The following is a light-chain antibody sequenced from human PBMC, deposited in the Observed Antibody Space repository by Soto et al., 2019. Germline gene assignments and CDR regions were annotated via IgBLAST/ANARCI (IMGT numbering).Light chain of an antibody. CDR3: QQYNNWPPYT. V-gene: IGKV3-15*01. CDR2: DAS. J-gene: IGKJ2*01. Sequence: ERVLTQSPATLSVSPGERATLSCRASQSVSSNLVWYQQKPGQAPRLLIYDASTRATGIPARFSGSGSGTEFTLTISSLQSEDFALYYCQQYNNWPPYTFGQGTKLEIK. CDR1: QSVSSN.